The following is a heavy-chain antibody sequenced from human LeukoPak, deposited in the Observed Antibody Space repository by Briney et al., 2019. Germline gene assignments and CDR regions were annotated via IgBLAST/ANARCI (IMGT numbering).Heavy chain of an antibody. J-gene: IGHJ4*02. D-gene: IGHD3-3*01. Sequence: SGGSLRLSCAASGFTFSSYGMHWVRQASGKGLEWVGHIGNKVSNYATEYAASLRGRFTISRDDSKDTAYLQVNSLKTEDTAVYYCAGNYDSWTGLNYWGQGTLVTVSS. V-gene: IGHV3-73*01. CDR2: IGNKVSNYAT. CDR3: AGNYDSWTGLNY. CDR1: GFTFSSYG.